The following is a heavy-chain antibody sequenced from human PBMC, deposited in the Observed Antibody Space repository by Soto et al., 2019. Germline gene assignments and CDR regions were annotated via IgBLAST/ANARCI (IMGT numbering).Heavy chain of an antibody. CDR3: ARPLWRNDYNWGYFDL. Sequence: QVQLVESGGGVVQPGRSLRLSCAASGFTFSSYAMHWVRQAPGKGLEWVAVISYDGSNKYYAESVKGRFTISRDNSKNTLYLQMNNLRAEDTAMYYCARPLWRNDYNWGYFDLWGRGSLVTVSS. J-gene: IGHJ2*01. D-gene: IGHD4-4*01. V-gene: IGHV3-30-3*01. CDR1: GFTFSSYA. CDR2: ISYDGSNK.